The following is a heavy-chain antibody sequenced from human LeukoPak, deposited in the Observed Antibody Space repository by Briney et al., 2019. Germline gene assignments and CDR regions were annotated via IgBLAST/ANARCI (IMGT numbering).Heavy chain of an antibody. Sequence: PGRSLRLSCAASGFTFTSYGMHWVRQAPGKGLEWVAVIWYDGSNKYYADSVKGRFTISRDNSKDTLYLQMNSLRAEDTAVYYCAREVYDSSGDKLKLYAFIIWDRRRIVTASS. V-gene: IGHV3-33*01. CDR2: IWYDGSNK. CDR1: GFTFTSYG. D-gene: IGHD3-22*01. J-gene: IGHJ3*02. CDR3: AREVYDSSGDKLKLYAFII.